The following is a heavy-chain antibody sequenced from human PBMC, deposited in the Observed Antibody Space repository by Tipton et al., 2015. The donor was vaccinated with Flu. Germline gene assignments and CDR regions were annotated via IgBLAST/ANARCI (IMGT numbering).Heavy chain of an antibody. Sequence: TLSLTCTVSGASFTNYYWTWIRQTPEKGLEWIGGIGHFGGTNYNPSLKSRLSMSVDTSKNQFSLKLNSVTAADTGFYYCARGGFWMFDPWGQGTLVTVSS. CDR3: ARGGFWMFDP. CDR2: IGHFGGT. V-gene: IGHV4-34*01. J-gene: IGHJ5*02. CDR1: GASFTNYY. D-gene: IGHD3-3*01.